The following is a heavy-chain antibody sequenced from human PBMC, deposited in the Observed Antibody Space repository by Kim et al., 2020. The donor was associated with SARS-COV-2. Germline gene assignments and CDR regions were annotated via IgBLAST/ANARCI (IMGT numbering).Heavy chain of an antibody. Sequence: YYADSGKGRFTISRDNSKTTLYLQMNSLRAEDTAVYYCAKLRAVNYYVDYWGQGTLVTVSS. D-gene: IGHD4-17*01. J-gene: IGHJ4*02. CDR3: AKLRAVNYYVDY. V-gene: IGHV3-23*01.